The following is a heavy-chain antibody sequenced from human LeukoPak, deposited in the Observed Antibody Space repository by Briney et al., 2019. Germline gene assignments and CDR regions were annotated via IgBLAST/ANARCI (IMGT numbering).Heavy chain of an antibody. Sequence: PGGSPRLSCAASGFSISTYEMNWVRQAPGKGLEWVSYLSSSGTIYYADSVKGRFTISRDNAKNSLFLQMNSLRAEDTALYYCARRFDCWGQGTLVTVSS. J-gene: IGHJ4*02. CDR3: ARRFDC. CDR1: GFSISTYE. CDR2: LSSSGTI. V-gene: IGHV3-48*03.